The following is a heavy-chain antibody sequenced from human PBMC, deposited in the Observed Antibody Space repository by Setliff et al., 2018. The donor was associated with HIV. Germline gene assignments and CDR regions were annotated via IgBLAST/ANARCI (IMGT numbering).Heavy chain of an antibody. V-gene: IGHV3-72*01. CDR1: GFPFSSYG. D-gene: IGHD4-17*01. Sequence: GGSLRLSCAASGFPFSSYGVHWVRQVPGKGLEWVGRSRNKVMTYTTEYAASVKGRFTISRDDSKGIAYLQMNSLRTEDTAVYYCARDPIDYGDSPFDYWGQGTLVTVSS. J-gene: IGHJ4*02. CDR2: SRNKVMTYTT. CDR3: ARDPIDYGDSPFDY.